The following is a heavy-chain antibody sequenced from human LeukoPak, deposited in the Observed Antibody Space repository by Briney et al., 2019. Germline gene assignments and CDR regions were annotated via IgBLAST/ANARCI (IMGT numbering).Heavy chain of an antibody. J-gene: IGHJ4*02. CDR3: TSIENYDILTGYYSGNN. CDR1: GFTFSNAW. V-gene: IGHV3-15*01. CDR2: IKSKTDGGTT. Sequence: GGSLRLSCAASGFTFSNAWMSWVRQAPGKGLDWVGRIKSKTDGGTTDYAAPVKGRFTISRDDSKNTLYLQMNSLKTEDTAVYYCTSIENYDILTGYYSGNNWGQGTLVTVSP. D-gene: IGHD3-9*01.